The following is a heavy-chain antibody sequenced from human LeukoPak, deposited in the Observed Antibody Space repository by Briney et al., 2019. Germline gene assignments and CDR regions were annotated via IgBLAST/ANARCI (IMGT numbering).Heavy chain of an antibody. Sequence: GGSLRLPCAASGFTVSSNHMNWVRQAPGKGLEWVSVIYSGGSTSYADSVKGRFTISRDNSKNTLYLQMNSPRAEDTVVYYCARSLSTGWLFFDYWGQGTLVTVSS. CDR3: ARSLSTGWLFFDY. CDR2: IYSGGST. CDR1: GFTVSSNH. V-gene: IGHV3-53*01. D-gene: IGHD2-8*02. J-gene: IGHJ4*02.